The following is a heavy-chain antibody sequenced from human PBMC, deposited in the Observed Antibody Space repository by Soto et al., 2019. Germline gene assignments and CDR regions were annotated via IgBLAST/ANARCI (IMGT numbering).Heavy chain of an antibody. J-gene: IGHJ4*02. Sequence: GESLKISCKGSGYSFAGYWITWLRQKPGKGLVGMGRIDPSHPQTYYSPSFRGHVTISVTKSITTVFLQWSSLRASDTAMYYCARQIYDSDTGPNFQYYFDSWGQGSPVTVSS. CDR2: IDPSHPQT. CDR3: ARQIYDSDTGPNFQYYFDS. CDR1: GYSFAGYW. V-gene: IGHV5-10-1*01. D-gene: IGHD3-22*01.